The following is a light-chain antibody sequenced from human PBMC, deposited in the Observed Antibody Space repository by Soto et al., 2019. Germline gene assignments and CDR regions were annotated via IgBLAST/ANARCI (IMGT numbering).Light chain of an antibody. V-gene: IGLV2-11*01. CDR3: CSYAGSFWV. J-gene: IGLJ3*02. CDR1: SSDVDGYNY. Sequence: QSALTQPRSVSGSPGQSVTISCTGTSSDVDGYNYVSWYQQHPGKAPKLMIYDVSKRPSGVPDRFSGSKSGNTASLTISGLQAEDEADYYCCSYAGSFWVFGGGTKVTVL. CDR2: DVS.